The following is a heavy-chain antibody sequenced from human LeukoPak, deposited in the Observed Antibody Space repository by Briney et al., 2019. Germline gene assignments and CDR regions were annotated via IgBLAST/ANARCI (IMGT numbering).Heavy chain of an antibody. CDR1: GFTFSEYY. V-gene: IGHV3-11*04. CDR2: ISSSGSTI. Sequence: PGGSLRLSCAASGFTFSEYYMSWIRQAPGKGLEWVSYISSSGSTIYYADSVKGRFTISRDNAKNSLYLQMNSLRAEDTAVYYCARRIVVVPAAMSGAFDYFDYWGQGTLVTVSP. J-gene: IGHJ4*02. D-gene: IGHD2-2*01. CDR3: ARRIVVVPAAMSGAFDYFDY.